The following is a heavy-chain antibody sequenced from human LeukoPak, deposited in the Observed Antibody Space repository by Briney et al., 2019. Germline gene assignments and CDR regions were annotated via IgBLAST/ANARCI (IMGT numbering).Heavy chain of an antibody. Sequence: GGSLRLSCAASGFIFSTSSMNWVRQAPGKGLEWVSYISSSSAIYYVDSVKGRFTISRDNAKNSLYLQMNSLRGEDTAVYYCARGTGNFDYWGQGTLVTVSS. CDR2: ISSSSAI. CDR3: ARGTGNFDY. V-gene: IGHV3-48*01. D-gene: IGHD7-27*01. CDR1: GFIFSTSS. J-gene: IGHJ4*02.